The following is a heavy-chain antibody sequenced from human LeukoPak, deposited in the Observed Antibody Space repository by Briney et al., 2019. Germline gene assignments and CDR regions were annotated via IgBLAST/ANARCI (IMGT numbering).Heavy chain of an antibody. CDR2: IYYSGST. D-gene: IGHD6-19*01. CDR1: GGSISSYY. CDR3: AGSTVAEVDY. J-gene: IGHJ4*02. Sequence: PSETLSLTCTVSGGSISSYYWSWIRHPPGKGLEWIGYIYYSGSTNYNPSLKSRVTISVDTSKNQFSLKLSSVTAADTAVYYCAGSTVAEVDYWGQGTLVTVSS. V-gene: IGHV4-59*01.